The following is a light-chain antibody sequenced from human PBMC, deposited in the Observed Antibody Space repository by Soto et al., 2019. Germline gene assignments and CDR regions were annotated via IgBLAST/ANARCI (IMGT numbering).Light chain of an antibody. CDR1: QSISSW. Sequence: IQMTQSPSTLSASLGDRVTITCRASQSISSWLAWYQQKPGKAPKLLIYDASSLESGVPSRLSGSGSGTEFTLTISSLQPDDFATYYCQQYNNYSTFGQGTRLEIK. CDR3: QQYNNYST. V-gene: IGKV1-5*01. J-gene: IGKJ5*01. CDR2: DAS.